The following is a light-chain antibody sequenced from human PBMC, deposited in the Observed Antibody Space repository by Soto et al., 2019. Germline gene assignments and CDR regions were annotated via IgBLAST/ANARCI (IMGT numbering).Light chain of an antibody. CDR3: AAWDDSLMGVV. CDR2: SNN. CDR1: SSNIGSNT. J-gene: IGLJ2*01. V-gene: IGLV1-44*01. Sequence: QSVLTQPPSASGTPGQRVTISCSGSSSNIGSNTVNWYQQLPGTAPKLLIYSNNQRPSGVPDRFSGSKSGTSASLAISGLQSEHEADYYCAAWDDSLMGVVFGGGTKLTVL.